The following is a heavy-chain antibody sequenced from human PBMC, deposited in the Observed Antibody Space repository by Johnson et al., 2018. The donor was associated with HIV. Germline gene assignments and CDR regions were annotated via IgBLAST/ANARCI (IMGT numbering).Heavy chain of an antibody. J-gene: IGHJ3*02. Sequence: VQLVESGGDLVQPGGSLRLSCVASTFTFRNYWMSWVRQAPGKGLEWVAVISYDGKNKYYADSVKGRFTISRDNSKNTLYLQMNSLRAEDTAVYYCAKGGGQLWFYIAFDIWGQGTMVTVSS. CDR3: AKGGGQLWFYIAFDI. CDR2: ISYDGKNK. CDR1: TFTFRNYW. V-gene: IGHV3-30*18. D-gene: IGHD5-18*01.